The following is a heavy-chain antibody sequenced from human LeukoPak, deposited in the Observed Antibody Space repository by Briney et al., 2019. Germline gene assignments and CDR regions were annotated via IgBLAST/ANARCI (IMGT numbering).Heavy chain of an antibody. V-gene: IGHV1-2*02. CDR2: INPNSGGT. CDR1: GYTFTCYY. J-gene: IGHJ4*02. Sequence: GASVKVSCKASGYTFTCYYMHWVRQAPGQGLEWMGWINPNSGGTNYAQKFQRRVTMTRDTSISTAYMELSRLRSDDTAVYYCARYAANSRYYFDYWGQGTLVTVSS. CDR3: ARYAANSRYYFDY. D-gene: IGHD4/OR15-4a*01.